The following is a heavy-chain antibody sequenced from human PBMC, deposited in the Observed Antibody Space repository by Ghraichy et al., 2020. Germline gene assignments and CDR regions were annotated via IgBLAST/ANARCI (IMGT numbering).Heavy chain of an antibody. CDR2: INPNSGGT. CDR3: ARGAPRYYDFWSGYYSTDGYFDY. Sequence: ASVKVSCKASGYTFTGYYMHWVRQAPGQGLEWMGWINPNSGGTNYAQKFQGRVTMTRDTSISTAYMELSRLRSDDTAVYYCARGAPRYYDFWSGYYSTDGYFDYWGQGTLVTVSS. D-gene: IGHD3-3*01. J-gene: IGHJ4*02. V-gene: IGHV1-2*02. CDR1: GYTFTGYY.